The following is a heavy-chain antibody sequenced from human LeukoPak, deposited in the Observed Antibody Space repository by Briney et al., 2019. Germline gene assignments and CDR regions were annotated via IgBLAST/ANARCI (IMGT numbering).Heavy chain of an antibody. CDR3: ARGRWDIAVLPAAMPDC. CDR1: GYTFTGYY. D-gene: IGHD2-2*01. CDR2: VNPNSGGT. Sequence: GASVKVSCKASGYTFTGYYMHWVRQAPGQGLEWMGWVNPNSGGTNYAQKFQGRVTKTRDTSISTAYMELSRLGSNDTAVYYCARGRWDIAVLPAAMPDCWGQGTLVTVSS. J-gene: IGHJ4*02. V-gene: IGHV1-2*02.